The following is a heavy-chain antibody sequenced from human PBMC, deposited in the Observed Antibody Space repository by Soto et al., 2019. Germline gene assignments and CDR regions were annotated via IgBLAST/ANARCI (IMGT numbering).Heavy chain of an antibody. V-gene: IGHV5-10-1*01. CDR3: ASRHNYYDSKNYFDY. D-gene: IGHD3-22*01. J-gene: IGHJ4*02. Sequence: PGESLKISCKGSGYSFTSYWISWVRQMPGKGLEWMGRIDPSDSYTNYSPSFQGHVTISADKSISTAYLQWSSLKASDTAVYYCASRHNYYDSKNYFDYWGQGTLVTVSS. CDR1: GYSFTSYW. CDR2: IDPSDSYT.